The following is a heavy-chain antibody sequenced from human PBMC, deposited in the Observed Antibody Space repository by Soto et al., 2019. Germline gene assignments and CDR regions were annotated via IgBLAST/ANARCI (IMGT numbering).Heavy chain of an antibody. D-gene: IGHD2-21*02. V-gene: IGHV1-18*01. J-gene: IGHJ5*02. CDR3: ARLHLGGDRMLNWFDP. CDR1: GYIFTKYG. Sequence: QVQVVQSGPELKKPGASVKVSCKAQGYIFTKYGIGWVRQAPGHGLEWMGLINVYNGDRKVAQKFQDRVSMTTDTATDTAYMELKSLRSGDTAVYYCARLHLGGDRMLNWFDPWGHGTLVTVSS. CDR2: INVYNGDR.